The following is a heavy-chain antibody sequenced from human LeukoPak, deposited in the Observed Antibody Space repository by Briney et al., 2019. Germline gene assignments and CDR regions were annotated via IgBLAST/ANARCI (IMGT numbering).Heavy chain of an antibody. V-gene: IGHV4-4*07. CDR1: GGSISSSYY. CDR3: ATSSIGSGTNFDS. CDR2: IYTSGRT. J-gene: IGHJ4*02. Sequence: SGTLSLTCAVSGGSISSSYYWNWIRQPAGKGLEWIGRIYTSGRTNYNPSLKSRLTMSIDTSKNQFSLKVSSVTAAGTAVYYCATSSIGSGTNFDSWGQGTLVTVSS. D-gene: IGHD3-10*01.